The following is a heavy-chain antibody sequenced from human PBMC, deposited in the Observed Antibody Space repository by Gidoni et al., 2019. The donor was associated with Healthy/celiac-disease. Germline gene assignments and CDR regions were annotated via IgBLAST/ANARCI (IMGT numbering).Heavy chain of an antibody. J-gene: IGHJ6*02. CDR2: INPNSGGT. D-gene: IGHD3-22*01. CDR1: GYTFTGYY. Sequence: QVQLVQSGAEVKKPGASVKVSCKASGYTFTGYYMHWVRQAPGQGLEWMGWINPNSGGTNYAQKFQGWVTMTRDTSISTAYMELSRLRSDDTAVYYCARGGYYYTSKRDPYYYYGMDVWGQGTTVTVSS. V-gene: IGHV1-2*04. CDR3: ARGGYYYTSKRDPYYYYGMDV.